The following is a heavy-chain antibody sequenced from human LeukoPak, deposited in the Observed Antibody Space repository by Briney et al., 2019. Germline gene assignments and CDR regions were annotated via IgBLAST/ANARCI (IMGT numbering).Heavy chain of an antibody. CDR1: GGSISSYY. CDR3: ARDVSGVVPAAIRDYYYYMDV. D-gene: IGHD2-2*02. Sequence: SETLSLTCTVSGGSISSYYWSWIRQPPGKGLEWVGYIYYSGSTNYNPSLKSRVTISVDTSKNQFSLKLSSVTAADTAVYYCARDVSGVVPAAIRDYYYYMDVWGKGTTVTVSS. J-gene: IGHJ6*03. CDR2: IYYSGST. V-gene: IGHV4-59*01.